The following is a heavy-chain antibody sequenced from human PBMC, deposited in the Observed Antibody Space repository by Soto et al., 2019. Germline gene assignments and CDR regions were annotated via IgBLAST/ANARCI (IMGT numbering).Heavy chain of an antibody. Sequence: SVKVSGKASGVTFSSYAISWVRQAPGQGLEWMGGIIPIFGTANYAQKFQGRVTITADKSTSTAYMELSSLRSEDTAVYYCARGGGQESYYFDYWGQGTLVTVSS. CDR2: IIPIFGTA. J-gene: IGHJ4*02. D-gene: IGHD3-10*01. CDR3: ARGGGQESYYFDY. CDR1: GVTFSSYA. V-gene: IGHV1-69*06.